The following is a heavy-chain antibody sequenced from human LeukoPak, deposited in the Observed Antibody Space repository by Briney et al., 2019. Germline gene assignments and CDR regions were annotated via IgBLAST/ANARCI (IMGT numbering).Heavy chain of an antibody. J-gene: IGHJ4*02. CDR3: ARVNLPNEYYYDSSGYYYDY. CDR1: GFTFSTYW. Sequence: GGSLRLSCVASGFTFSTYWMSWVRQAPGKGLEGVANIKQDGSEKNYVDSVKGRFTISRDNAKNTLYLQMNSLRADDTAVYYCARVNLPNEYYYDSSGYYYDYWGQGTLVTVSS. V-gene: IGHV3-7*01. CDR2: IKQDGSEK. D-gene: IGHD3-22*01.